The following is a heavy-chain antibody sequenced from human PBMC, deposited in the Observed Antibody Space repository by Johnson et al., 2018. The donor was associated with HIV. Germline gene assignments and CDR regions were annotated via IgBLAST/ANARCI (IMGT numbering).Heavy chain of an antibody. V-gene: IGHV3-15*01. J-gene: IGHJ3*02. Sequence: VQLVESGGGVVKPGGSLRLSCAASGFTFSNAWMSWVRQAPGKGLEWVGRIKSKTDGGTTDYAAPVKGRFTISRDDSKNTLFLQMNSLKTEDTALYYCTAHYRNAFDIWGQGTMVTVSS. CDR1: GFTFSNAW. CDR2: IKSKTDGGTT. D-gene: IGHD1-26*01. CDR3: TAHYRNAFDI.